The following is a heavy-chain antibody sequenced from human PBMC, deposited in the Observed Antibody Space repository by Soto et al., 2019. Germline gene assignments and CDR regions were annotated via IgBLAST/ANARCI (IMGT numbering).Heavy chain of an antibody. CDR1: GFTFSSYG. CDR2: ISYDGSNK. J-gene: IGHJ4*02. Sequence: QVQLVESGGGVVQPGRSLRLSCAASGFTFSSYGMHWVRRAPGKGLEWVAVISYDGSNKYYADSVKGRFTISRDNSKNTLYLQMNSLRAEDTAVYYCAKDRRKVVVAAPFEYWGQGTLVTVSS. D-gene: IGHD2-15*01. CDR3: AKDRRKVVVAAPFEY. V-gene: IGHV3-30*18.